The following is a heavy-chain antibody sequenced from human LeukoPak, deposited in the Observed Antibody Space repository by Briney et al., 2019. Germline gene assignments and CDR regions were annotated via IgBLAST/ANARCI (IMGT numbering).Heavy chain of an antibody. CDR2: ISAGGGGT. CDR3: AKEDSSSSRHYFEY. J-gene: IGHJ4*02. CDR1: GFAFSNYA. Sequence: GGSLRLSCAASGFAFSNYAMSWVRQAPGMGLEWVSSISAGGGGTYYADSVKGRFTISRDNAKNTLYLQMNSWRAEATAIYYCAKEDSSSSRHYFEYWGQGALVTVSS. D-gene: IGHD6-6*01. V-gene: IGHV3-23*01.